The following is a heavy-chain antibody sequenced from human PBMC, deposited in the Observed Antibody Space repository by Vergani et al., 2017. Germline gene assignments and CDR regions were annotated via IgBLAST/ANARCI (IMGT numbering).Heavy chain of an antibody. CDR1: GYTFTGYY. V-gene: IGHV1-2*02. D-gene: IGHD3-10*01. CDR3: ARGLSLAVSEAYGSGAYCCYMDV. Sequence: QVQLVQSGAEVKKPGASVKVSCKASGYTFTGYYMHWVRQAPGQGLEWMGWINPNSGGTNYAQKFQGRVTMTRDTSISTAYMELSRLRSDDTAVYYCARGLSLAVSEAYGSGAYCCYMDVWGKGTTVTVSS. CDR2: INPNSGGT. J-gene: IGHJ6*03.